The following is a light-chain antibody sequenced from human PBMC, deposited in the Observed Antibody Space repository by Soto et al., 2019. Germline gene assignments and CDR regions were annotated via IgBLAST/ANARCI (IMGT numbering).Light chain of an antibody. CDR3: SSYAGSTNYV. CDR2: EVS. Sequence: QSALTQPPSASGSPGQSVTISCTGTSSDVGGYNYVSWYQQHPGKAPKLMIYEVSKRPSGVPVRFSGSKSGNTASLTVSDLQSEDESDYYCSSYAGSTNYVFGTGTKLTVL. CDR1: SSDVGGYNY. V-gene: IGLV2-8*01. J-gene: IGLJ1*01.